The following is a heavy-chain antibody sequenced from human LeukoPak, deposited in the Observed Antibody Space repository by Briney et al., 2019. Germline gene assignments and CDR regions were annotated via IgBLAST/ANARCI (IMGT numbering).Heavy chain of an antibody. CDR2: IYYSGST. CDR1: GGSISSYY. J-gene: IGHJ5*02. D-gene: IGHD3-16*02. Sequence: NTSETLSFTCTVSGGSISSYYWSWIRQPPGKGLEWIGYIYYSGSTNYNPSLKSRVTLSVDTSKNQFSLKLSSVTAADTAVYYCARLVPAHNWFDPWGQGTLVTVSS. V-gene: IGHV4-59*01. CDR3: ARLVPAHNWFDP.